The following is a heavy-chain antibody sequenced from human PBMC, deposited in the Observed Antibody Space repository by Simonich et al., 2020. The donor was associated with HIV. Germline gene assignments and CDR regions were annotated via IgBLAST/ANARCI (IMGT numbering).Heavy chain of an antibody. Sequence: QVHLQQWGAGLLKPSETLSLTCAVYGGSFSGYYWNWIRQPPGKGLEWIGTYHHGTSHYTPSLKSRLTISVDMSKNQVYLNVSSVTAADTAVYYCGRTNYGSGIDYWGQGTLVTVSS. CDR3: GRTNYGSGIDY. CDR2: TYHHGTS. J-gene: IGHJ4*02. V-gene: IGHV4-34*01. D-gene: IGHD3-10*01. CDR1: GGSFSGYY.